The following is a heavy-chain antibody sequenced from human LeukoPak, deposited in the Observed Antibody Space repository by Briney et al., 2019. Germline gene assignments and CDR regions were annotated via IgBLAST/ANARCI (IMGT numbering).Heavy chain of an antibody. CDR1: GFTFSSYS. Sequence: GGSLRLSCAASGFTFSSYSMNWVRQAPGKGLEWVSSISSSSSYIYYADSVKGRFTISRDNAKNSLYLQMNSLRAEDTAVYYCARVAVTIYYYYYGMDVWGKGTTVTVSS. CDR3: ARVAVTIYYYYYGMDV. D-gene: IGHD6-19*01. J-gene: IGHJ6*04. V-gene: IGHV3-21*01. CDR2: ISSSSSYI.